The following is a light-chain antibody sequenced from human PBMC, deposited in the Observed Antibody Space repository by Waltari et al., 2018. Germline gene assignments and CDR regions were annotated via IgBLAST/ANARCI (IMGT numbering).Light chain of an antibody. J-gene: IGKJ2*01. CDR2: GAS. Sequence: EIVMTQSTATLSVSPGARATLSCRASQIVSSNLAWYQQKPGQAPRLLIYGASTRATGIPARFSGSGSGTEFTLTISSMQSEDFAVYYCQQYNNWPPMYTFGQGTKLEIK. CDR1: QIVSSN. V-gene: IGKV3-15*01. CDR3: QQYNNWPPMYT.